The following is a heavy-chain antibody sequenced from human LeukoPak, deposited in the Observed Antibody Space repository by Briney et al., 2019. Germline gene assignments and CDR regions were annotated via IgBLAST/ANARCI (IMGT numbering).Heavy chain of an antibody. CDR2: IYPGDSET. Sequence: GESLKISCRGSGYSFTSYWIGWVRQMPGKGLEWMGIIYPGDSETRYSPSFQGQVTISADKSISTAYLQWSSLKASDTAMYYCARGSDYYDSSGYYFGYFDYWGQGTLVTVSS. V-gene: IGHV5-51*01. CDR3: ARGSDYYDSSGYYFGYFDY. CDR1: GYSFTSYW. J-gene: IGHJ4*02. D-gene: IGHD3-22*01.